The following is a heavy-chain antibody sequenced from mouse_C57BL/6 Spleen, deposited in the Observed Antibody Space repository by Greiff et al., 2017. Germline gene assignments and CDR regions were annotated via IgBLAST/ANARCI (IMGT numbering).Heavy chain of an antibody. CDR3: APGPYGSSGYFDV. CDR1: GFTFSSYG. CDR2: ISSGGSYT. J-gene: IGHJ1*03. D-gene: IGHD1-1*01. V-gene: IGHV5-6*01. Sequence: DVQLQESGGDLVKPGGSLKLSCAASGFTFSSYGMSWVRQTPDKRLEWVATISSGGSYTYYTDSVKGRFTISRDNAKNTLYLQMSSLKSEDTAMYYCAPGPYGSSGYFDVWGTGTTVTVSS.